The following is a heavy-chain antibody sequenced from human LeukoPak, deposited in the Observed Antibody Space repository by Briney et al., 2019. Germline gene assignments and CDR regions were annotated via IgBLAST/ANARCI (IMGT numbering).Heavy chain of an antibody. CDR3: ARQSRFGENFDY. V-gene: IGHV4-39*01. CDR2: IYYSGST. CDR1: GGSISSSSYY. D-gene: IGHD3-10*01. J-gene: IGHJ4*02. Sequence: SETLSLTCAVSGGSISSSSYYWGWIRQPPGTGLEWIGTIYYSGSTYYSPSLKSRVTISGDTSKNQFSLKLSSVTAADTAVYYCARQSRFGENFDYWGQGTLVTVSS.